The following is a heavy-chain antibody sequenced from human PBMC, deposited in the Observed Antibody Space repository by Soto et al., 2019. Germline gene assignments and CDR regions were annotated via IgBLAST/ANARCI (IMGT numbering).Heavy chain of an antibody. CDR3: ARDYDFWSGYYRPYYYYGMDV. CDR2: INHSGST. CDR1: GGSFSGYY. Sequence: SETLSLTCAVYGGSFSGYYWSWIRQPPGKGLEWIGEINHSGSTNYNPSLKSRVTISVDTSKNQFSLKLSSVTAADTAVYYCARDYDFWSGYYRPYYYYGMDVWGQGTTDTVSS. V-gene: IGHV4-34*01. J-gene: IGHJ6*02. D-gene: IGHD3-3*01.